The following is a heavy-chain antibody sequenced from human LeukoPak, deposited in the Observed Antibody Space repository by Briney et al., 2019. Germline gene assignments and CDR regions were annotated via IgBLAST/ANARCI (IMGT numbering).Heavy chain of an antibody. J-gene: IGHJ6*02. V-gene: IGHV3-48*04. CDR3: ARDGVVVAHRYYYGMDV. CDR2: ISSSTSTI. D-gene: IGHD3-22*01. CDR1: GFTFSSYT. Sequence: GGSLRLSCAASGFTFSSYTMNWVRQAPGKGLEWVSYISSSTSTIYYADSVKGRFTISRDNAKNSLYLQMNSLRAEDTAVYYCARDGVVVAHRYYYGMDVWGQGTTVTVPS.